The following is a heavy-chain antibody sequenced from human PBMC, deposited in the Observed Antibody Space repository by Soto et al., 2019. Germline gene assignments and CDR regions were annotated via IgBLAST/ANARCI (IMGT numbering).Heavy chain of an antibody. CDR2: INPNSGGT. Sequence: GASVKISCNACAYTITGYYIHLVRQAPGQGLEWMGWINPNSGGTSYAQKFQGWVTMTRDTSISTAYMELSRLISDDTAVYYCARDNCSGGSCYSDARMDVWGQGTTVTVSS. J-gene: IGHJ6*02. D-gene: IGHD2-15*01. CDR1: AYTITGYY. V-gene: IGHV1-2*04. CDR3: ARDNCSGGSCYSDARMDV.